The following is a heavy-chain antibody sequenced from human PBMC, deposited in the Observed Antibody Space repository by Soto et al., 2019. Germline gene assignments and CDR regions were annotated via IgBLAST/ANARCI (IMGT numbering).Heavy chain of an antibody. CDR3: ARGAGQADTRMVGYFYGMDV. CDR2: INPSDGDT. V-gene: IGHV1-46*01. Sequence: QVQLAQSGAEVRKPGASVKVSCKASGYTFTNKYMHWVRQAPGQGLEWMGIINPSDGDTIYAQKFQGRVTMTRDTSTSTVYMGLSSLRFEDTAVYYCARGAGQADTRMVGYFYGMDVWGQGTTVTVSS. CDR1: GYTFTNKY. D-gene: IGHD5-18*01. J-gene: IGHJ6*02.